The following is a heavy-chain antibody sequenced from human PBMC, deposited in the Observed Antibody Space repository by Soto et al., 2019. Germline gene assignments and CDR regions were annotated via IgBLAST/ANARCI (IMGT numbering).Heavy chain of an antibody. J-gene: IGHJ5*02. D-gene: IGHD3-3*01. Sequence: YVKGFCSTSGYTFNTYGINWVRQAPRQGLELMGWISAYDGKTTYAEKFQGRVTLTTDTSTSTAYMELRSLRSDDTAIYYCARDPHEFWTSYWFDPWGQGTPVTV. CDR1: GYTFNTYG. V-gene: IGHV1-18*01. CDR3: ARDPHEFWTSYWFDP. CDR2: ISAYDGKT.